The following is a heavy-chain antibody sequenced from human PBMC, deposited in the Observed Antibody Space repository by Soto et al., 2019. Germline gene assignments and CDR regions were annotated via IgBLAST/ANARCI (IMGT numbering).Heavy chain of an antibody. J-gene: IGHJ4*02. CDR2: ISSSSSTI. CDR3: ARAWMGGQWELLGHDY. CDR1: GFTFSSYS. V-gene: IGHV3-48*02. D-gene: IGHD1-26*01. Sequence: PGGSLRLSCAASGFTFSSYSMSWVRQAPGKGLEWVSYISSSSSTIYYADSVKGRFTISRDNAKNSLYLQMNSLRDEDTAVYYCARAWMGGQWELLGHDYWGQGTLVTVSS.